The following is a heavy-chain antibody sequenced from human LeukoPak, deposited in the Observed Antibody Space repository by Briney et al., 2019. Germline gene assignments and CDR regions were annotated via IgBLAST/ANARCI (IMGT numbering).Heavy chain of an antibody. D-gene: IGHD6-6*01. J-gene: IGHJ6*03. CDR3: ARGLVIAARNYYYYMDV. CDR2: ISYDGSNK. V-gene: IGHV3-30*03. Sequence: GGSLRLSCAASGFTFSSYGMHWVRQAPGKGLEWVAVISYDGSNKYYADSVKGRFTISRDNAKNSLYLQMDSLRAEDTAVYYCARGLVIAARNYYYYMDVWGKGTTVTVSS. CDR1: GFTFSSYG.